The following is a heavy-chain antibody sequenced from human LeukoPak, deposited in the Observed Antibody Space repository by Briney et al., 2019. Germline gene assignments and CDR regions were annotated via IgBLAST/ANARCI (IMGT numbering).Heavy chain of an antibody. V-gene: IGHV3-23*01. CDR3: AEDSWFRESPNWFDP. J-gene: IGHJ5*02. CDR2: ISGSGGST. CDR1: GFTFSSYA. Sequence: GGSLRLSCAASGFTFSSYAMSWVRQAPGKGLEWVSAISGSGGSTYYADSVKGRFTISRDNSKNTLYLQMNSLRAEDTAVYYCAEDSWFRESPNWFDPWGQGTLVTVSS. D-gene: IGHD3-10*01.